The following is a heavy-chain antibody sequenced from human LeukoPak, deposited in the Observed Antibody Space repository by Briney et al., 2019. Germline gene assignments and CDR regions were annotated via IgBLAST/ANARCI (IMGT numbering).Heavy chain of an antibody. CDR1: GFTFKHYA. V-gene: IGHV3-43D*04. Sequence: PGGSLRLSCAASGFTFKHYAMHWVRQAPGKGLEWVCLISWDGGNTNYADSVKGRFTISRDNSKNSLYLQMHSLRAEDTARCYCVEESESGGYRYFRHWGQGTLVTVSS. CDR3: VEESESGGYRYFRH. D-gene: IGHD3-22*01. CDR2: ISWDGGNT. J-gene: IGHJ1*01.